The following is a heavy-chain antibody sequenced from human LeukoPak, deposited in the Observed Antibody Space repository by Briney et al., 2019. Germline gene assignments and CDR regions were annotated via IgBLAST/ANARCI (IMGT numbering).Heavy chain of an antibody. CDR3: AREYDYGDFMGFGFDA. CDR2: INPDDKSA. D-gene: IGHD5-12*01. V-gene: IGHV3-74*01. Sequence: PGGSLRLSCAASGFTFSKYWLHWLRQAPGKGLVWVSRINPDDKSASYADSVKGRFTISRDNSKSTVYLQLNSLKTEDTAVYFCAREYDYGDFMGFGFDAWGQGTTVIVSS. J-gene: IGHJ6*02. CDR1: GFTFSKYW.